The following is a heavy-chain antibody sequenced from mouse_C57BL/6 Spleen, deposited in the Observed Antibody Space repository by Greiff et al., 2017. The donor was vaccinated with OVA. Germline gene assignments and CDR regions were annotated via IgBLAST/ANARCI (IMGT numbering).Heavy chain of an antibody. Sequence: EVQLQQSGTVLARPGASVKMSCKTSGYWIGAIYPGNSDTSYNQKFKGKAKLTAVTSASTAYMELSSLTNEDSAVYYCTRNYGSSYAVKFDYWGQGTTLTVSS. D-gene: IGHD1-1*01. CDR1: GY. CDR3: TRNYGSSYAVKFDY. V-gene: IGHV1-5*01. CDR2: IYPGNSDT. J-gene: IGHJ2*01.